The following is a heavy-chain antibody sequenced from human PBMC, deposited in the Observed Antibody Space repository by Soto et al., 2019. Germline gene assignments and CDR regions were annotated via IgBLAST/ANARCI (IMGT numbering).Heavy chain of an antibody. CDR2: TYYRSKWYN. CDR3: ASSTSIRFLEVLLPRDAFDI. CDR1: GDSVSSNSAA. Sequence: SQTLSLTCAISGDSVSSNSAAWNWIRQSPSRGLEWLGRTYYRSKWYNDYAVSVKSRITINPDTSKNQFSLRLNSVTPEDTAVYYCASSTSIRFLEVLLPRDAFDIWGQGTMVTVSS. J-gene: IGHJ3*02. D-gene: IGHD3-3*01. V-gene: IGHV6-1*01.